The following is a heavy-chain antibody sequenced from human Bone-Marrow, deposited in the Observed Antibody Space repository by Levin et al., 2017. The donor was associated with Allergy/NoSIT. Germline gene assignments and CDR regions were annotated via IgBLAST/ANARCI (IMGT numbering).Heavy chain of an antibody. CDR2: IYDSGST. Sequence: ASETLSLTCTVSGGSIRGGGYYWSWIRQHPGKGLEWFGYIYDSGSTSYNPSLESRVSISVDTSKNQFYLKLTSLTAADTGVYYCAGIPDTTSEVDYWGQGTLVTVSS. CDR3: AGIPDTTSEVDY. V-gene: IGHV4-31*03. J-gene: IGHJ4*02. CDR1: GGSIRGGGYY. D-gene: IGHD5-18*01.